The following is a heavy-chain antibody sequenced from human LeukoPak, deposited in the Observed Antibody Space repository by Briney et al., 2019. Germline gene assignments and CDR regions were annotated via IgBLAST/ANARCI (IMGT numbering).Heavy chain of an antibody. CDR3: ARAGRSTSSNYYGMDV. CDR1: GFTFSDYY. CDR2: ISSSGSTI. Sequence: GGSLRLSCAASGFTFSDYYMSWIRQAPGKGLEWVSYISSSGSTIYYADSVKGRFTISRDNAKNSLYLQVNSLRAEDTAVYYCARAGRSTSSNYYGMDVWGQGTTVTVSS. D-gene: IGHD2-2*01. J-gene: IGHJ6*02. V-gene: IGHV3-11*01.